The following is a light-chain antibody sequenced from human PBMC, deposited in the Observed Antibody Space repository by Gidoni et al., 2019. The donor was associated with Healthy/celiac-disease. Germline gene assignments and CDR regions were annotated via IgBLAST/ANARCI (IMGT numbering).Light chain of an antibody. J-gene: IGKJ4*01. CDR1: QSVSSN. CDR2: DAS. V-gene: IGKV3-11*01. Sequence: EIVLTQSPATLSLSPGERATLSCRASQSVSSNLAWYQQKPGQAPRLLIYDASNRATGIPARFSGSWSGTDFTLTISSLEPEDFAVYYCQQRSNWPPWGFTFGGGTKVEIK. CDR3: QQRSNWPPWGFT.